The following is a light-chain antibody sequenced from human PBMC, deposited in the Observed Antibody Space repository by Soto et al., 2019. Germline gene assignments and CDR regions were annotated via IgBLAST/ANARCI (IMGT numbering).Light chain of an antibody. J-gene: IGLJ1*01. CDR1: SSNIGAGYD. V-gene: IGLV1-40*01. CDR3: QSYDSSLSVRYV. Sequence: QSVLTQPPSVSGAPGQRVTISCTGSSSNIGAGYDVHWYQQLPGTAPKLLIYGNSNRPSGVPDRFSGSKSGTSASLAITGRQAEDEADYYGQSYDSSLSVRYVFGTGTKVTVL. CDR2: GNS.